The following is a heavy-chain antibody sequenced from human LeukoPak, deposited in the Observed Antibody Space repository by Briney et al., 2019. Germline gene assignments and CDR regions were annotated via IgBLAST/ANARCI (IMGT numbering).Heavy chain of an antibody. D-gene: IGHD5-12*01. CDR3: ARGHIGMDV. V-gene: IGHV3-7*01. CDR1: GFTFSSWW. CDR2: IKQDGSEK. J-gene: IGHJ6*04. Sequence: GGSLRLSCAVSGFTFSSWWLTWVRQAPGKGLEWVANIKQDGSEKNYVDSVKGRFTISRDNAKNSLDLQMNRLRAEDTAVYYCARGHIGMDVWGKGTTVTVSS.